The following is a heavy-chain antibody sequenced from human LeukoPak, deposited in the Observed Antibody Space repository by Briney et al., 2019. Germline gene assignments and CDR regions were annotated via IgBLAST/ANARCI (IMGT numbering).Heavy chain of an antibody. Sequence: PSETLSLTCTVSGGSISTSSYYWGWIRQPPGKGLEWIAYIYYSGTTYYNPSLKSRVTISVDTSKNQFSLKLSSVTAADTAVYYCARNLGYCSSTSCHQPGYWGQGTLVTVSS. CDR2: IYYSGTT. CDR3: ARNLGYCSSTSCHQPGY. D-gene: IGHD2-2*01. V-gene: IGHV4-39*07. J-gene: IGHJ4*02. CDR1: GGSISTSSYY.